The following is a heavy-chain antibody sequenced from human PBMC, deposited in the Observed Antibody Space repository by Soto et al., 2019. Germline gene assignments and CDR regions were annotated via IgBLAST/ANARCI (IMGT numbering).Heavy chain of an antibody. Sequence: GASVKVSCKVSGYTFTDHYVHWVQQAPGKGLEWLGLVDPEESETIYAEKFLGRVTITADTSTDTAYMELRSLRSEDTGVYYCAYGSGSYLHYFEYWGQGTLVTVSS. CDR2: VDPEESET. CDR3: AYGSGSYLHYFEY. V-gene: IGHV1-69-2*01. D-gene: IGHD3-10*01. CDR1: GYTFTDHY. J-gene: IGHJ4*02.